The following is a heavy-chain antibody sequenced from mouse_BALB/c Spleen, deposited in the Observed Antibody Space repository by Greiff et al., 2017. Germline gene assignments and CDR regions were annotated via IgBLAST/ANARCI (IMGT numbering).Heavy chain of an antibody. CDR2: INPYNDGT. J-gene: IGHJ1*01. Sequence: VQLKQSGPELVKPGASVKMSCKASGYTFTSYVMHWVKQKPGQGLEWIGYINPYNDGTKYNEKFKGKATLTSDKSSSTAYMELSSLTSEDSAVYYCARDYGSSYHWYFDVWGAGTTVTVSS. CDR1: GYTFTSYV. D-gene: IGHD1-1*01. V-gene: IGHV1-14*01. CDR3: ARDYGSSYHWYFDV.